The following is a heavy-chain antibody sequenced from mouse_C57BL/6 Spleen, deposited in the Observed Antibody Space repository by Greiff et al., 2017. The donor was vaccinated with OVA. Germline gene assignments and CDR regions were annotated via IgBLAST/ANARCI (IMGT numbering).Heavy chain of an antibody. J-gene: IGHJ2*01. V-gene: IGHV1-64*01. CDR2: IHPNSGST. CDR3: ARESLGSYYFDY. Sequence: QVQLQQPGAELVKPGASVKLSCKASGYTFTSYWMHWVKQRPGQGLEWIGMIHPNSGSTNYNEKFKSKATLTVDKSSSTAYMQLSSLTSEDSAVYYCARESLGSYYFDYWGQGTTLTVSS. CDR1: GYTFTSYW.